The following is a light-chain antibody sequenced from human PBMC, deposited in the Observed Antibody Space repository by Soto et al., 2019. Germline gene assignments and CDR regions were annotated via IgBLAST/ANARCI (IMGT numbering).Light chain of an antibody. CDR1: QSVSNSY. CDR2: GAS. J-gene: IGKJ5*01. V-gene: IGKV3-20*01. CDR3: QQYGRSPIT. Sequence: EIVLTQSPGTLSLSPEERATLSCRASQSVSNSYLAWHQQKPGQAPRLIIYGASRRAPGFPDRFSGSGSGTDFILTIIRLEPEDSAVYYCQQYGRSPITFGQGTRLEIK.